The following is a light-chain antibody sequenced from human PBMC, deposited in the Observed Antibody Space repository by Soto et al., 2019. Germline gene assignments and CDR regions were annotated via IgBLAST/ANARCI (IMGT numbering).Light chain of an antibody. CDR1: QTISSY. CDR3: QQSYTMPT. V-gene: IGKV1-39*01. CDR2: AAT. Sequence: DIQMTQSPSSLSASVGDRVTITCRASQTISSYLNWYQQKPGKAPKLLIYAATTLESGVPSRFSGSGSGTDFTLTISSLQPEDFATYDCQQSYTMPTFGQGTKVDIK. J-gene: IGKJ1*01.